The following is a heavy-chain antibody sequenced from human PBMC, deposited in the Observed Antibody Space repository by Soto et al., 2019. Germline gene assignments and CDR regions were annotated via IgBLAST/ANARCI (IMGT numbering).Heavy chain of an antibody. CDR1: GFTFSSYS. Sequence: EVQLVESGGGLVQPGGSLRLSCAASGFTFSSYSMNWVRQAPGKGLEWVSYISSSSSTIYYADSVKGRFTISRDNAKNSLYLQMNSLRDEDTAVYYCARQRRSIAAAGTPYVAFDPWGQGTLVTVSS. V-gene: IGHV3-48*02. D-gene: IGHD6-13*01. J-gene: IGHJ5*02. CDR2: ISSSSSTI. CDR3: ARQRRSIAAAGTPYVAFDP.